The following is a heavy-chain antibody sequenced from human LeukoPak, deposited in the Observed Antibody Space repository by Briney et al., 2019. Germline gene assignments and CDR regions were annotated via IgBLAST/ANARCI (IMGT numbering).Heavy chain of an antibody. V-gene: IGHV5-51*01. D-gene: IGHD6-13*01. Sequence: GESLKISCKGSGYSFTTYWIGWVRQMPGKGLEWMGIIYPGDSDTRYSPSFQGQVTISADKSISTAYLQWSSLKASDTAMYYCARRSMAAADPFDYWGQGTLVTVSS. J-gene: IGHJ4*02. CDR1: GYSFTTYW. CDR3: ARRSMAAADPFDY. CDR2: IYPGDSDT.